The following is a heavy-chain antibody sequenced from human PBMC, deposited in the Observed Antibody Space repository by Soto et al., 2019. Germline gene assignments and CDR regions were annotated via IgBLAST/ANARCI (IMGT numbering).Heavy chain of an antibody. D-gene: IGHD2-2*01. CDR3: ASVWIVVVPAAMPATYFGWFDP. CDR2: IIPILGIA. Sequence: GASVKVSCKASGGTFSSYTISWVRQAPGQGLEWMGRIIPILGIANYAQKFQGRVTITADKSTSTAYMELSSLRSEDTAVYYCASVWIVVVPAAMPATYFGWFDPWGQGTLVTVSS. CDR1: GGTFSSYT. J-gene: IGHJ5*02. V-gene: IGHV1-69*02.